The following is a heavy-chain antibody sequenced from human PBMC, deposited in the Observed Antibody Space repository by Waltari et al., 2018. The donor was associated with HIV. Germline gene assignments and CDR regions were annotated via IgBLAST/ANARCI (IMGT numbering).Heavy chain of an antibody. CDR2: ITSSGSTI. D-gene: IGHD1-26*01. Sequence: EVQLVESGGGLVQPGGSLRLSCAASGFTFSSYSMNWVRQAPGKGREWVSYITSSGSTIYYADSERGRFTISRDNAKNSLYLQLNSLRAEDTAVYYCARDYSGTYADFDYWGQGTLVTVSS. V-gene: IGHV3-48*01. J-gene: IGHJ4*02. CDR1: GFTFSSYS. CDR3: ARDYSGTYADFDY.